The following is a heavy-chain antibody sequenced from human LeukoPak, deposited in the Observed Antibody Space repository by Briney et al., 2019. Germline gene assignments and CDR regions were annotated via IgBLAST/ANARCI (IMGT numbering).Heavy chain of an antibody. J-gene: IGHJ4*02. D-gene: IGHD6-19*01. CDR2: ISSTSSYI. CDR3: ASKQWLVSLF. CDR1: GFTFSIYT. V-gene: IGHV3-21*01. Sequence: GGSLRLSCTASGFTFSIYTMNWVRQAPGKGLQWVSSISSTSSYIYYADSVKGRFTISRDNAKNSLYLQMNSLRAEDTAVYYCASKQWLVSLFWGQGTLVTVSS.